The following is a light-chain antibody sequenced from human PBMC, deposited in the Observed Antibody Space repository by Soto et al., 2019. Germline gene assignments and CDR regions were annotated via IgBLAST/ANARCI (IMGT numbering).Light chain of an antibody. V-gene: IGLV1-44*01. CDR2: SNN. Sequence: QPALTQPPSASGTPGQRVTISCSGSSSNIGSNTVNWYQQLPGTAPKLLIYSNNQRPSGVPDRFSGSKSGNTASLTVSGLQAEDEADYYCSSHAGSNNYVFGTGTKVTVL. CDR1: SSNIGSNT. CDR3: SSHAGSNNYV. J-gene: IGLJ1*01.